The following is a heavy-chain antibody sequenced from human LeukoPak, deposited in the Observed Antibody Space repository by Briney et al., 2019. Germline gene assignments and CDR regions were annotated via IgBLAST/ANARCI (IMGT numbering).Heavy chain of an antibody. CDR3: ARRVAVTGIYCFDH. J-gene: IGHJ4*02. CDR1: SGSISSNY. V-gene: IGHV4-4*07. CDR2: IYTSGAT. Sequence: SETLSLTCTVSSGSISSNYWNWIRQPAGEGLEWIGRIYTSGATTYNPSLKSRVIMSLDTSKNQFSLKLSSVTAADTAVYYCARRVAVTGIYCFDHWGQGTPVTVSS. D-gene: IGHD6-19*01.